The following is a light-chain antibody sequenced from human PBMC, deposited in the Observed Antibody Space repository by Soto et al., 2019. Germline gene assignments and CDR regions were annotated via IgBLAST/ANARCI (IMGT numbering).Light chain of an antibody. CDR2: DAS. V-gene: IGKV1-5*01. Sequence: DIQMTQSPSTLSASVGDRVTITCRASQHISAWLAWYQQKPGKAPNLLIYDASTLESGVPSRFSGSGSGTEFTLTISSLQPDDFATYYCQHYNNWAFGQGTKVEI. CDR1: QHISAW. CDR3: QHYNNWA. J-gene: IGKJ1*01.